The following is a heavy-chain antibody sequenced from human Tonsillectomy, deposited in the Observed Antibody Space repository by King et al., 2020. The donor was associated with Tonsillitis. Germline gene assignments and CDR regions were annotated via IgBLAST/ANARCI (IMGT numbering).Heavy chain of an antibody. J-gene: IGHJ5*02. CDR1: GFTFSSYA. CDR3: PKTAPYCSSTSCTNWFDP. V-gene: IGHV3-23*04. Sequence: VQLVESGGGLVQPGGSLRLSCAASGFTFSSYAMSWVRQAPGKGLEWVSAISGSGGSTYYADSVKGRFTISRDNSKNTLYLQMNSLRAEDTAVYYCPKTAPYCSSTSCTNWFDPWGHGTLVTVSS. D-gene: IGHD2-2*01. CDR2: ISGSGGST.